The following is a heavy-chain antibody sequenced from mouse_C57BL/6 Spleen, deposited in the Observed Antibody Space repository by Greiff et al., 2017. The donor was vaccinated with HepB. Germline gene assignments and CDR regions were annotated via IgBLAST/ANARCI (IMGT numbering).Heavy chain of an antibody. J-gene: IGHJ2*01. V-gene: IGHV1-7*01. CDR2: INPGSGYT. CDR1: GYTFTSYW. CDR3: ARGSGSSYSYDFDY. Sequence: QVQLQQSGAELAQPGASVKLSCKASGYTFTSYWMHWVKQRPGQGLDWIGYINPGSGYTKYNQKFKDKATLTADKSSSTAYMQLSSLTYEDSAVYYCARGSGSSYSYDFDYWGQGTTLTVSS. D-gene: IGHD1-1*01.